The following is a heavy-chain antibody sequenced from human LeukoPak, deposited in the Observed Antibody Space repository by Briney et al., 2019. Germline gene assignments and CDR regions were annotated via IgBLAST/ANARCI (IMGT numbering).Heavy chain of an antibody. D-gene: IGHD1-26*01. CDR2: ISYSGST. CDR3: AKEYVGSLFYYGMDV. Sequence: SETLSLTWTVSGRSFISSSYFWGWLRQPPGKGLEWFVSISYSGSTYYNPSLKSRVTISVDTSKNQFSLKLRAVTAADTAVYYCAKEYVGSLFYYGMDVWGQGTTLTVSS. V-gene: IGHV4-39*02. CDR1: GRSFISSSYF. J-gene: IGHJ6*02.